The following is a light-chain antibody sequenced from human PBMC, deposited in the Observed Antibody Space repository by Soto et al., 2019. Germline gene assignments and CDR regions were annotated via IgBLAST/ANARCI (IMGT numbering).Light chain of an antibody. CDR2: EVS. CDR3: SSYTSAYTRV. J-gene: IGLJ1*01. V-gene: IGLV2-14*01. Sequence: QSALTQPASVSGSPGQSITISCTGTSSDIGDYNSVSWYQQHPGEAPKLMIFEVSYRPSGVSNRFSGSKSGNTASLTISGLQHEDEADYYCSSYTSAYTRVFGTGTKLTVL. CDR1: SSDIGDYNS.